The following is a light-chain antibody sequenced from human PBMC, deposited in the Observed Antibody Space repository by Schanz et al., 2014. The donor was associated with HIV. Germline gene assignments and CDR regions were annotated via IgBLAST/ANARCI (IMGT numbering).Light chain of an antibody. Sequence: QSVLTQPPSASGTPGQRVTISCSGSSSNFRSNAVNWYQQLPGTAPKLVIYNTYHRPSGVPDRFSGSTSGTSASLVISGLQSEDEAHYYCATWDDSLNGWVFGGGTKLTVL. V-gene: IGLV1-44*01. CDR3: ATWDDSLNGWV. J-gene: IGLJ3*02. CDR2: NTY. CDR1: SSNFRSNA.